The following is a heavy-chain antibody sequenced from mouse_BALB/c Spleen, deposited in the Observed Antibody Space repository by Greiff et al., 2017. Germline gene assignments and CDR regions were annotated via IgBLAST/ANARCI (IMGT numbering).Heavy chain of an antibody. V-gene: IGHV1-7*01. CDR3: ARDLGLRFAY. D-gene: IGHD4-1*01. CDR1: GYTFTSYW. Sequence: QVQLQQSGAELAKPGASVKMSCKASGYTFTSYWMHWVKQRPGQGLEWIGYINPSTGYTEYNQKFKDKATLTADKSSSTAYMQLSSLTSEDSAVYYCARDLGLRFAYWGQGTLVTVSA. J-gene: IGHJ3*01. CDR2: INPSTGYT.